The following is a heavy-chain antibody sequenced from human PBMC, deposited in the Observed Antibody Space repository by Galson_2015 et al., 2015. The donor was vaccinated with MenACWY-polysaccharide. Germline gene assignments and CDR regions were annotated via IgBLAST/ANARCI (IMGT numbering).Heavy chain of an antibody. CDR1: GATINDYL. Sequence: SETLSLTCTVSGATINDYLWSWVRQPAEEGLEWIGRISTSGGTNYNPSLKSRVTMSVDTSKNQLSLNLNSVTAADTAVYYCVRDRGAMDVWGQGTLVTVSS. V-gene: IGHV4-4*07. CDR2: ISTSGGT. D-gene: IGHD3-10*01. CDR3: VRDRGAMDV. J-gene: IGHJ4*02.